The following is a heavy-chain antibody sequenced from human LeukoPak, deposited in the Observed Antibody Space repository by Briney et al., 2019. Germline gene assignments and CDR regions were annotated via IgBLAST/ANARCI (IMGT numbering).Heavy chain of an antibody. V-gene: IGHV3-21*01. CDR2: ISSGSSYI. D-gene: IGHD5-24*01. CDR3: ARDFRTQLDGYWPPYHFDY. J-gene: IGHJ4*02. CDR1: GCTFSSYS. Sequence: PGGSLRLSCAGTGCTFSSYSMNWVRQTPGKGLEWVSSISSGSSYIYYADSVKGLSTISRDNAKNSLYLQMNRLRAEDTAVYYCARDFRTQLDGYWPPYHFDYWGQGTPVTVSS.